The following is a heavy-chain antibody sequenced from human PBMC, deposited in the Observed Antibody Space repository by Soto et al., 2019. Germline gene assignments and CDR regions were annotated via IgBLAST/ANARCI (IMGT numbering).Heavy chain of an antibody. V-gene: IGHV4-59*01. CDR3: ARADRVYPAPGYMDV. Sequence: SETLSLTCTVSGGSISSYYWSWIRQPPGKGLEWIGYIYYSGSTNYNPSLKSRVTISVDTSKNQFSLKLSSVTAADTAVYYCARADRVYPAPGYMDVWGKGTTVTVSS. D-gene: IGHD6-6*01. CDR1: GGSISSYY. J-gene: IGHJ6*03. CDR2: IYYSGST.